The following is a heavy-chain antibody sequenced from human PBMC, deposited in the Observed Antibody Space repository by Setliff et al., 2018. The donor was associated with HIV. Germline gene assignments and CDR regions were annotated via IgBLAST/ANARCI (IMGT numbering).Heavy chain of an antibody. D-gene: IGHD5-18*01. CDR3: TTSWITDGYTFGTRKYYFDY. CDR2: IRSKGYGGTT. V-gene: IGHV3-49*04. CDR1: GFTFGDYA. J-gene: IGHJ4*02. Sequence: GGSLRLSCAGSGFTFGDYAMSWVRQAPGKGLDWVGFIRSKGYGGTTEYAASVKGRFTISRDDSKNTLYLQMNSLKTEDTAVYYCTTSWITDGYTFGTRKYYFDYWGQGALVTVSS.